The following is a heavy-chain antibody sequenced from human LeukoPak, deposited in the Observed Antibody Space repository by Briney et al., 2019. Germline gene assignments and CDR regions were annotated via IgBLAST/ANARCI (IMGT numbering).Heavy chain of an antibody. CDR1: GGTFSSYA. V-gene: IGHV1-69*13. J-gene: IGHJ1*01. D-gene: IGHD3-22*01. Sequence: GASVKVSCKASGGTFSSYAISWVRQAPGQGLEWMGGIIPIFGTANYAQKFQGRVRITADESTSTAYMELSSLRSEDTAVYYWARVSGDTYYYDSSGFHEYFQHWGQGTLVTVSS. CDR2: IIPIFGTA. CDR3: ARVSGDTYYYDSSGFHEYFQH.